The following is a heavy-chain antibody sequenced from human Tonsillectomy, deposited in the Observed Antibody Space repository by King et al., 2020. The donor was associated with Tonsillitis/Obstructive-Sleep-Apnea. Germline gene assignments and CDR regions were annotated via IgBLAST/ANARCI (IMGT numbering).Heavy chain of an antibody. Sequence: VQLVESGAEVKKPGASVKVSCKASGYTFTGYYMHWVRQAPGQGLEWMRRINPNSGGTNYAQKFQGRVTMTRDTSISTAYMELSRLRSDDTVVYYCAREVAGILDYFDYWGQGTLVTVSS. CDR1: GYTFTGYY. D-gene: IGHD6-19*01. J-gene: IGHJ4*02. V-gene: IGHV1-2*05. CDR2: INPNSGGT. CDR3: AREVAGILDYFDY.